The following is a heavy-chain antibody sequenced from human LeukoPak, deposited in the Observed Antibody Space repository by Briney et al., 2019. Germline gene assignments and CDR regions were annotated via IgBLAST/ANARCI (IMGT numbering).Heavy chain of an antibody. J-gene: IGHJ5*02. V-gene: IGHV3-21*01. CDR2: ISSSSTYI. CDR1: VFAFSSYR. Sequence: GGSLRLSCAASVFAFSSYRMSWVRPARAKGLDWGSSISSSSTYIYSADSVKGRFTISRDNAGNSLYLQMNSLRAEDTAVYYCARDSTHPYSSGHNWFDPWGQGTLVTVSS. CDR3: ARDSTHPYSSGHNWFDP. D-gene: IGHD6-19*01.